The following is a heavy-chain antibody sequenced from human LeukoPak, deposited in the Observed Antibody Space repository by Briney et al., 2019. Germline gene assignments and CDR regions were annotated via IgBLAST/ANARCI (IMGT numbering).Heavy chain of an antibody. J-gene: IGHJ4*02. CDR2: IYPGDSDT. Sequence: GESLRISCKGSGYIFSSYWIGWVRQMPGEGLEWMEIIYPGDSDTRYSPSFQGQVTISADKSISTAYLQWNSLRASDTAMYYCARHQYYYDTRGYYIDYWGQGTLVTVSS. CDR1: GYIFSSYW. V-gene: IGHV5-51*01. D-gene: IGHD3-22*01. CDR3: ARHQYYYDTRGYYIDY.